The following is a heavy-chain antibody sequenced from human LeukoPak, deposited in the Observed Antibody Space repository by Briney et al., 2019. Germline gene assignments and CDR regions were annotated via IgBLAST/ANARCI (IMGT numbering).Heavy chain of an antibody. Sequence: GGSLRLSCAASGFTFRNYAMNWVRQAPGQGLEWVSTICDHDNRSYSAASVRGRFTISRDNSKNTLYLHLNGLRAEDTAVYYCAKGRRDSCYSDVDSWGQGILVIVSS. CDR1: GFTFRNYA. CDR3: AKGRRDSCYSDVDS. J-gene: IGHJ4*02. V-gene: IGHV3-23*01. D-gene: IGHD2-15*01. CDR2: ICDHDNRS.